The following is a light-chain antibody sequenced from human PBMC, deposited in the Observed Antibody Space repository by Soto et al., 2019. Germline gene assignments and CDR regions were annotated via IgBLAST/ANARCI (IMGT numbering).Light chain of an antibody. CDR1: QNIGNN. V-gene: IGKV3-15*01. CDR2: GAS. Sequence: TVMTQAPATLSASPGERDTLSCRASQNIGNNLAWFHQKPGQAPRLLIYGASTRATGIPARFSGSGSGTDFTLTISSLQSEDFAIYYCQHYNNWPPYTFGQGTNLEIK. J-gene: IGKJ2*01. CDR3: QHYNNWPPYT.